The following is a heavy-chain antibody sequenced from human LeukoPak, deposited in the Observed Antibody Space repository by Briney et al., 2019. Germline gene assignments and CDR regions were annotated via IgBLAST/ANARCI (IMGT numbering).Heavy chain of an antibody. CDR2: ISYDGSNK. CDR1: GFTFSSYA. D-gene: IGHD4-23*01. CDR3: AKASRPRLRWPPAHYFDY. V-gene: IGHV3-30*04. J-gene: IGHJ4*02. Sequence: GGSLRLSCAASGFTFSSYAMHWVRQAPGKGLEWVAVISYDGSNKYYADSVKGRFTISRDNSKNTLYLQMNSLRAEDTAAYYCAKASRPRLRWPPAHYFDYWGQGTLVTVSS.